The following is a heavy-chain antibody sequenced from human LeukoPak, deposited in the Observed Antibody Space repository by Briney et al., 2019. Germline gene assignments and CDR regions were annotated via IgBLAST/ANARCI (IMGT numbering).Heavy chain of an antibody. D-gene: IGHD2-2*01. Sequence: GGSLRLSCAASGFTFSDYAMDWVRQAPAKGLEWVSAISSRSTYIYYADSVTGRFTISRDNAKNSVSLQMNSLRAEDTAVYYCARIFRYQLVDYYALDVWGQGTTVSVCS. CDR3: ARIFRYQLVDYYALDV. J-gene: IGHJ6*02. V-gene: IGHV3-21*01. CDR2: ISSRSTYI. CDR1: GFTFSDYA.